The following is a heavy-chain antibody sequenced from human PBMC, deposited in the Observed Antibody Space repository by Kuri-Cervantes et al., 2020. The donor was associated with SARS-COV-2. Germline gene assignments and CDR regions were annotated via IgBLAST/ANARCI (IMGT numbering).Heavy chain of an antibody. CDR2: VKTNSGNT. V-gene: IGHV1-8*01. D-gene: IGHD5-12*01. CDR3: ARGWPYSGYARGFDY. J-gene: IGHJ4*02. CDR1: ETTFPNYD. Sequence: ASVKVSCKAPETTFPNYDINWVRQATGQGLEWMGMVKTNSGNTLYAQFFQGRVTMTRDTSTSTVYMELSSLRSEDTAVYYCARGWPYSGYARGFDYWGQGTLVTVSS.